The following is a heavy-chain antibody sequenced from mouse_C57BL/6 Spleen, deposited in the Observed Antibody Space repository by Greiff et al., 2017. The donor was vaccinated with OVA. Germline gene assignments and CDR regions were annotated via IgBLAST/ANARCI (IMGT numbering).Heavy chain of an antibody. J-gene: IGHJ3*01. CDR2: ISSGSSTI. Sequence: EVQGVESGGGLVKPGGSLKLSCAASGFTFSDYGMHWVRQAPEKGLEWVAYISSGSSTIYYADTVKGRFTISRDNAKNTLFLQMTSLRSEDTAMYYCARGKLGQFAYWGQGTLVTVSA. D-gene: IGHD4-1*01. CDR3: ARGKLGQFAY. V-gene: IGHV5-17*01. CDR1: GFTFSDYG.